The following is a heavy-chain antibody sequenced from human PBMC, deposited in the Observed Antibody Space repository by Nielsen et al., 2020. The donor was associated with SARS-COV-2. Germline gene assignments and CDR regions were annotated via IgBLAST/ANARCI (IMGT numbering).Heavy chain of an antibody. Sequence: VRQMPGKGLEWLGIIYAGDSDTRYSPSFQGHVTISADKSISTAYLLSSSLRASDTAVYYCATRPTRIVGSTTISIPYYFESWGQGTLVTVSS. D-gene: IGHD5-24*01. V-gene: IGHV5-51*01. J-gene: IGHJ4*02. CDR2: IYAGDSDT. CDR3: ATRPTRIVGSTTISIPYYFES.